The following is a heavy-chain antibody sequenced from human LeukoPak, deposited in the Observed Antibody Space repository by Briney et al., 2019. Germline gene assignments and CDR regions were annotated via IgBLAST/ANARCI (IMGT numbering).Heavy chain of an antibody. D-gene: IGHD4-17*01. V-gene: IGHV4-59*01. J-gene: IGHJ4*02. Sequence: SETLSLTCTVSGGSISSYYWSWIRQPPGKGLEWIGYIYYSGSTNYNPSLKSRVIISVDTSKNQFSLKLSSVTAADTAVYYCARYGDRGYYFDYWGQGTLVTVSS. CDR1: GGSISSYY. CDR2: IYYSGST. CDR3: ARYGDRGYYFDY.